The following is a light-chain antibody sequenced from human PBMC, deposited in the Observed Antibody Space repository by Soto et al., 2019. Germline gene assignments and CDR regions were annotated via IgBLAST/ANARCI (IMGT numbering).Light chain of an antibody. J-gene: IGKJ4*01. CDR3: QQYSSLPLT. Sequence: DIVMTQSPDSLAVSLGERATINCKSSQTILHDNNKNYLAWYQKKPGQPPKLLIYWASTRESGVPDRFSGSAFGPDFVLTISSLQAEDVAIYYCQQYSSLPLTYGGGTKVEIK. V-gene: IGKV4-1*01. CDR1: QTILHDNNKNY. CDR2: WAS.